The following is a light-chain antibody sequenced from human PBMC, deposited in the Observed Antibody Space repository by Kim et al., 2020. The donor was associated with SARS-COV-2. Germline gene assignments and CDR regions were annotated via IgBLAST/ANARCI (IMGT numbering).Light chain of an antibody. J-gene: IGLJ2*01. CDR1: SIRSYD. Sequence: VAVGQTVRITCQGDSIRSYDATWYQKKAGQAAILVIYDKNNRPSGIQDRFSGCSSGNTASLTITGTQAGDEADYYCNSRDSNDNVVFGGGTQLTVL. CDR3: NSRDSNDNVV. CDR2: DKN. V-gene: IGLV3-19*01.